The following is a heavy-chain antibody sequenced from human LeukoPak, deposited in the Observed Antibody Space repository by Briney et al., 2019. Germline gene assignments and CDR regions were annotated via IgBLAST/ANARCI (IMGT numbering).Heavy chain of an antibody. CDR1: GFTFSSYA. CDR2: ISGSGGST. V-gene: IGHV3-23*01. CDR3: AKERNFWSSYYTGFDY. D-gene: IGHD3-3*01. Sequence: GGSLRLSCAASGFTFSSYAMSWVRQAPGKGLEWVSAISGSGGSTYYADSVKGRFTTSRDNSKNTLYLQMNSLRAEDTAVYYCAKERNFWSSYYTGFDYWGQGTLVSVSS. J-gene: IGHJ4*02.